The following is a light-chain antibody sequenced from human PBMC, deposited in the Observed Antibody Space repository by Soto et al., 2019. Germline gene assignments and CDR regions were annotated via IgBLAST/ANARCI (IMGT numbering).Light chain of an antibody. V-gene: IGKV1-39*01. CDR3: QQSYNSTQT. CDR2: AAS. Sequence: DIQMTQSPSSLSASVGDEVTITCRASQTIMTYLNWYQLKPGKHPRLLIYAASSLQSGVPSRFSGSGSGTDFNLTISSLQTEDFATYSCQQSYNSTQTFGQGTKVDIK. J-gene: IGKJ1*01. CDR1: QTIMTY.